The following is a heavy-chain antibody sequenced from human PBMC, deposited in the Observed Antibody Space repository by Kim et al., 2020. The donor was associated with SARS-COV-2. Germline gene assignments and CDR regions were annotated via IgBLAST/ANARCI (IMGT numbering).Heavy chain of an antibody. D-gene: IGHD2-15*01. CDR2: IYSGGST. J-gene: IGHJ6*02. V-gene: IGHV3-53*01. CDR3: ARDQGQLLLASYGMDV. CDR1: GFTVSSNY. Sequence: GGSLRLSCAASGFTVSSNYMSWVRQAPGKGLEWVSVIYSGGSTYYADSVKGRFTISRDNSKNTLYLQMNSLRAEDTAVYYCARDQGQLLLASYGMDVWGQGTTVTVSS.